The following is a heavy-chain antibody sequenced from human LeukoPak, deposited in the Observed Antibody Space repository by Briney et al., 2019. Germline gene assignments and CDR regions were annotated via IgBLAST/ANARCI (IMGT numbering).Heavy chain of an antibody. CDR3: AKDWVAGTSIHYFYMDV. CDR2: IGYDGSNN. V-gene: IGHV3-30*02. D-gene: IGHD6-19*01. CDR1: GFTFSSYG. J-gene: IGHJ6*03. Sequence: PGGSLRLSCAASGFTFSSYGMHWVRQAPGKGLEWVAFIGYDGSNNDHADSVKGRFTISRDNSKSTLYLQMNSLRGEDMAVYYCAKDWVAGTSIHYFYMDVWGKGTTVTVSS.